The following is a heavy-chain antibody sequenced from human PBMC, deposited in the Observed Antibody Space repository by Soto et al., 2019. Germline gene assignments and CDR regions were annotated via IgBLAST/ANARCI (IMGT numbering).Heavy chain of an antibody. CDR3: ARTDCSSTSCYNYYYGMDV. D-gene: IGHD2-2*01. J-gene: IGHJ6*02. Sequence: ASVKVSCKTSGYSFTKYGLHWVRQAPGQRLEWMGWINPGNGDTKYSQKFQGRVTITRDTSATTAYMELSSLRSEDSAVFYCARTDCSSTSCYNYYYGMDVWGQGTTVTVSS. CDR2: INPGNGDT. CDR1: GYSFTKYG. V-gene: IGHV1-3*01.